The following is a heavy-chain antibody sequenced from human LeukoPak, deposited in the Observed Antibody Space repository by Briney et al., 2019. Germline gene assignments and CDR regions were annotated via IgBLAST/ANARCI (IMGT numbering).Heavy chain of an antibody. J-gene: IGHJ4*02. CDR2: ISTSGSSI. CDR1: GFTFSTYE. CDR3: AKVLLIYYYGSGSSFDY. D-gene: IGHD3-10*01. Sequence: GGSLRLSCAASGFTFSTYEINWVRQAPGKGLEWLSHISTSGSSIHYADSVKGRFTISRDNSKNTLYLQMNSLRAEDTAVYHCAKVLLIYYYGSGSSFDYWGQGNLVTVSS. V-gene: IGHV3-48*03.